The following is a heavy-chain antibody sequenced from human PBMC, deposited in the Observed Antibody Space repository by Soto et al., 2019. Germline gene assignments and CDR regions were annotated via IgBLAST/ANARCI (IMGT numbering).Heavy chain of an antibody. CDR1: GFTFSTYG. D-gene: IGHD4-17*01. V-gene: IGHV3-30*18. CDR3: AKDLQSYGDYDYYCYGMDV. Sequence: QVQLEESGGGEVQPGRSLTISCAASGFTFSTYGMHWVRQTPGKGLEWGAVISYDGTNKFYSDSVKGRFTISRDNFKNTLTLQMNSLRADDTAVYSCAKDLQSYGDYDYYCYGMDVWGLGTRVTVSS. J-gene: IGHJ6*02. CDR2: ISYDGTNK.